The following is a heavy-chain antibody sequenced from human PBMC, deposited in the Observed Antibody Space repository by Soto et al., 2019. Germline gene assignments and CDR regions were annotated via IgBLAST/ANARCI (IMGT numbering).Heavy chain of an antibody. J-gene: IGHJ2*01. V-gene: IGHV1-69*14. CDR2: IIPIFGTA. Sequence: QVQLVQSGAEVKKPGSSVKVSCKASGGTFSSYAINWVRQAPGQGLEWMGVIIPIFGTANYAQKFQGRVTITADKSTNTAYMELRSLRSEDTAVYYCASSPPPTVTMYSRYFDLWGRGTLVTVSS. CDR3: ASSPPPTVTMYSRYFDL. CDR1: GGTFSSYA. D-gene: IGHD4-17*01.